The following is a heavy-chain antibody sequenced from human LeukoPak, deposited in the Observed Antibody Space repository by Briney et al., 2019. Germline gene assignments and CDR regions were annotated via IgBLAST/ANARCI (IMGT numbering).Heavy chain of an antibody. Sequence: GGSLRLSCAASGFTFSDYSMNWVRQAPGKGLEWVASISSSSPYIYYTDSVKGRFTISRDSSKNTLFLQMNRLRPEDAAVYCAKAPVTTCRGAYCYPFDYWGQGTLVTVSS. D-gene: IGHD2-21*01. J-gene: IGHJ4*02. CDR3: AKAPVTTCRGAYCYPFDY. CDR2: ISSSSPYI. V-gene: IGHV3-21*04. CDR1: GFTFSDYS.